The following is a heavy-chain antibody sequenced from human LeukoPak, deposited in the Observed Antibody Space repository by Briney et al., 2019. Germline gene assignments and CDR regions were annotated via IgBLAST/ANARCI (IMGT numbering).Heavy chain of an antibody. Sequence: GGSLRLSCAASGFTFSDYYMSWIRQAPGKGLEWVSYISSSGSTIYYADSVRGRFTISRDNSKNTLYLQMNSLRAEDTAVYYCVNRPGAASYWGQGTLVTVSS. CDR2: ISSSGSTI. D-gene: IGHD6-13*01. CDR3: VNRPGAASY. J-gene: IGHJ4*02. V-gene: IGHV3-11*01. CDR1: GFTFSDYY.